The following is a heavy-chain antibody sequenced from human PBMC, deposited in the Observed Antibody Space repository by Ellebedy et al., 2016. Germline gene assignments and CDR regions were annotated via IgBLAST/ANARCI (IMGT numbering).Heavy chain of an antibody. Sequence: SETLSLTCAVYSGSLSGYYWNWIRQSPGSGLEWLGEVHHSGTAKYNPSLMSRVTISVDTSKSQFSLKVTSVTAADTAVYYCARGKEDPWTTGWIDPWGQGTLVTVSS. CDR3: ARGKEDPWTTGWIDP. J-gene: IGHJ5*02. D-gene: IGHD1-1*01. V-gene: IGHV4-34*01. CDR1: SGSLSGYY. CDR2: VHHSGTA.